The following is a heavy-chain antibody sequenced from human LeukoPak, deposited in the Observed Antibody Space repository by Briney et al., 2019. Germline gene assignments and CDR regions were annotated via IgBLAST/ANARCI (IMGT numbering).Heavy chain of an antibody. D-gene: IGHD1-14*01. J-gene: IGHJ3*02. CDR3: AGDRGITILEVINDAFDS. CDR2: ITADGNKK. Sequence: GGSLRLSCAASGFTFGSYVMYWVRQAPGKGLEWVAVITADGNKKFYADSVKGRFTISRNNYKNTLQLQMNILSAEAAAVYYCAGDRGITILEVINDAFDSWGQGTMVTVSS. V-gene: IGHV3-30*01. CDR1: GFTFGSYV.